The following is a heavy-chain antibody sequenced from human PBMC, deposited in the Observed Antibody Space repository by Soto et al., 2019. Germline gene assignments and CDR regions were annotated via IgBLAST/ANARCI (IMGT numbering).Heavy chain of an antibody. CDR3: ARGGVFFFAAPTNPFDY. Sequence: ASVKVSCKASGYTFTSYAMHWVRQAPGQRLEWMGWINAGNGNTKYSQKFQGRVTIIRDTSASTAYMELSSLRSEDTAVYYCARGGVFFFAAPTNPFDYWGQGTLVTVSS. CDR2: INAGNGNT. V-gene: IGHV1-3*01. CDR1: GYTFTSYA. D-gene: IGHD3-10*01. J-gene: IGHJ4*02.